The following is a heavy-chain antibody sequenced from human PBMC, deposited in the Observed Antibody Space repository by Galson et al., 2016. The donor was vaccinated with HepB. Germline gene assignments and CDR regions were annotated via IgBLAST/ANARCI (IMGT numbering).Heavy chain of an antibody. CDR3: ATTSGDWYFDL. J-gene: IGHJ2*01. D-gene: IGHD2-8*02. CDR1: GGTFVRYT. V-gene: IGHV1-69*02. Sequence: VKVSCTASGGTFVRYTFHWVRQAPGQGLEWMGSIIPILGLANYAPKFQDRVTITADQSTSTAYMELSILRSVDTALYFCATTSGDWYFDLWGRGTLVTVSS. CDR2: IIPILGLA.